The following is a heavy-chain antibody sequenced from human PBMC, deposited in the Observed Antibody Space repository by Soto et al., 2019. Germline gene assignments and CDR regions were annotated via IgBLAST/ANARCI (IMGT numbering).Heavy chain of an antibody. J-gene: IGHJ4*02. V-gene: IGHV5-51*01. Sequence: GESLKISCKGSGYSFSSYWIGWVRQMPGKGLEWMGILYPGDSDTRYSPSFQGQVTISADKSITTAYLQWSSLKASDTAMYYCARASKRRSGYFDYWGQGTLVTVSS. CDR3: ARASKRRSGYFDY. CDR2: LYPGDSDT. D-gene: IGHD4-4*01. CDR1: GYSFSSYW.